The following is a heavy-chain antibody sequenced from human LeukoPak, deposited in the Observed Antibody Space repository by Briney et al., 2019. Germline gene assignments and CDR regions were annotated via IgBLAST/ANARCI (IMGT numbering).Heavy chain of an antibody. Sequence: PGGSLRLSCAASGFTFSSYAMSWVRQAPGKGLEWVSSISGGGGSTYHADSVKGRFTISRDNSKNTLYLQMNSLRAEDTAVYYCASGGRGLQFNGMDVWGQGTTVTVSS. J-gene: IGHJ6*02. CDR2: ISGGGGST. CDR1: GFTFSSYA. D-gene: IGHD5-24*01. V-gene: IGHV3-23*01. CDR3: ASGGRGLQFNGMDV.